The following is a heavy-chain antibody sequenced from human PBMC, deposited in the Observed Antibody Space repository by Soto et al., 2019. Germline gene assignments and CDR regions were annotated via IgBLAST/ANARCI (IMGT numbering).Heavy chain of an antibody. CDR2: IKQDGSEK. D-gene: IGHD3-22*01. CDR3: ARDPSYYYDSSGYYYGALYYFDY. CDR1: GFTFSSYW. V-gene: IGHV3-7*01. Sequence: EVQLVESGGGLVQPGGSLRLSCAASGFTFSSYWMSWVRQAPGKGLEWVANIKQDGSEKYYVDSVKGRLTISRDNAKNSLYLQMNSLRAEDTAVYYCARDPSYYYDSSGYYYGALYYFDYWGQGTLVTVSS. J-gene: IGHJ4*02.